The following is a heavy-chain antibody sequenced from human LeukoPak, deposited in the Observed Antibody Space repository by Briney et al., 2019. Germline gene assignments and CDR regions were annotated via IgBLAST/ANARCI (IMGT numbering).Heavy chain of an antibody. CDR3: ATERLRYFDD. CDR2: ITRDGGST. V-gene: IGHV3-43*01. Sequence: GGSLRLSRAASGFSFGDYTLHWVRQAPGKGLEWVSLITRDGGSTAYADSVKGRFTISRDTSRYSLFLQMNSLRIEDTALYYCATERLRYFDDWGQGTLVTVSS. J-gene: IGHJ4*02. CDR1: GFSFGDYT.